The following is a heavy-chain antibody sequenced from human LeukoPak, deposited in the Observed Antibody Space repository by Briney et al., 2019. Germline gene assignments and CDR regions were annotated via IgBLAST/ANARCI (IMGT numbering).Heavy chain of an antibody. Sequence: APVKVSCKASGYTFTGYYMHWVRQAPGQGLEWMGWINPNSGGTNYAQKFQGRVTMTRDTSISTAYMELSGLRSDDTAVYYCARVESIAAAGYFDYWGQGTLVTVSS. V-gene: IGHV1-2*02. CDR3: ARVESIAAAGYFDY. CDR1: GYTFTGYY. D-gene: IGHD6-13*01. J-gene: IGHJ4*02. CDR2: INPNSGGT.